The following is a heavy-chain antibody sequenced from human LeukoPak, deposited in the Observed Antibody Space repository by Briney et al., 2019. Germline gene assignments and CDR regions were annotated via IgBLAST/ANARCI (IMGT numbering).Heavy chain of an antibody. Sequence: GGSLRLSCAASGFTFSSYSMNWVRQAPGKGLEWVSSISSSSSYIYYADSVKGRFTISRDNAKNSLYLQMNSLRAEDTALYHCARARMRSGSYYRLDYYYGMDVWGQGTTVTVSS. V-gene: IGHV3-21*04. D-gene: IGHD3-10*01. CDR2: ISSSSSYI. CDR3: ARARMRSGSYYRLDYYYGMDV. CDR1: GFTFSSYS. J-gene: IGHJ6*02.